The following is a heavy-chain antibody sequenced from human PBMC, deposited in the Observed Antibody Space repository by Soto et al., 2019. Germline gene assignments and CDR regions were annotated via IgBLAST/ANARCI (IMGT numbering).Heavy chain of an antibody. J-gene: IGHJ4*02. CDR2: IYYSGST. Sequence: SETLSLTCTVSGGSISSGDYYWSWIRQPPGKGLEWIGYIYYSGSTYYNPSLKSRVTISVDTSKNQFSLKLSSVTAADTAVYYCARVYDFWSGYYGAYFDYWGQGTLVTVSS. V-gene: IGHV4-30-4*01. CDR1: GGSISSGDYY. D-gene: IGHD3-3*01. CDR3: ARVYDFWSGYYGAYFDY.